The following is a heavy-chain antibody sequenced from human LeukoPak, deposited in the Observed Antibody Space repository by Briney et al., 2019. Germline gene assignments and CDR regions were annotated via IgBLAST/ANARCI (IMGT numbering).Heavy chain of an antibody. D-gene: IGHD3-10*01. V-gene: IGHV4-4*07. CDR2: IYTSGST. J-gene: IGHJ6*02. CDR1: GGSISSYY. Sequence: PSETLSLTCTVSGGSISSYYWSWIRQPAGKGLEWIGRIYTSGSTNYNPSLKSRVTISVDTSKNQFSLKLSSVTAADTAVYYCARLGITMVRGVLYYYYGMDVWGQGTTVTVSS. CDR3: ARLGITMVRGVLYYYYGMDV.